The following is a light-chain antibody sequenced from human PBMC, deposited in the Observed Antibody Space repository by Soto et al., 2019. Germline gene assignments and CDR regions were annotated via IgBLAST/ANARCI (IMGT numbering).Light chain of an antibody. V-gene: IGKV1-39*01. J-gene: IGKJ1*01. CDR3: QQSYSNPRT. Sequence: DIQMTKSPSSLSASVGDRVTITCRASQSIRTYLNWYQQKPGKAPKFLIYAASTLQSGVPSRFSGSESGTDFTLTISSLQPEDFATYYCQQSYSNPRTFGQGTKVEIK. CDR2: AAS. CDR1: QSIRTY.